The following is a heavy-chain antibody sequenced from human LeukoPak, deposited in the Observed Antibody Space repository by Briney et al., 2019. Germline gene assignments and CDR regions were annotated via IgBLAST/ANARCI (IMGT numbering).Heavy chain of an antibody. CDR2: INPNSGGT. Sequence: GASVTVSCKASGYTFTGYYMHWVRQAPGQGLEWMGWINPNSGGTDYAQRFQGRVTMTRDTSISTAYMEVSSLRSDDTAVYYCARAQQLACDYWGQGALVTVSS. V-gene: IGHV1-2*02. D-gene: IGHD6-13*01. CDR3: ARAQQLACDY. J-gene: IGHJ4*02. CDR1: GYTFTGYY.